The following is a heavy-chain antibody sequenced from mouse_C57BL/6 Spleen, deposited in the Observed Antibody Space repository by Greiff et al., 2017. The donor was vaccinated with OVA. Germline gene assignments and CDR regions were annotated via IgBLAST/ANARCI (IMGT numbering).Heavy chain of an antibody. J-gene: IGHJ4*01. CDR3: TVVASYYAMDY. Sequence: QVQLQQPGAELVKPGASVKLSCKASGYTFTSYWMHWVKQRPGQGLEWIGMIHPNSGSTNYNEKFKSKATLTVDKSYSTAYMELSSLTSEDSAVYYRTVVASYYAMDYWGQGTSGTVSS. D-gene: IGHD1-1*01. V-gene: IGHV1-64*01. CDR2: IHPNSGST. CDR1: GYTFTSYW.